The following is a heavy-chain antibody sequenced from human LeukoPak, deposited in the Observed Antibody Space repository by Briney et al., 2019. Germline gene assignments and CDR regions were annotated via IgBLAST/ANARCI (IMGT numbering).Heavy chain of an antibody. CDR1: GYSFTSYW. J-gene: IGHJ1*01. Sequence: GESLKISCKGSGYSFTSYWIGWVRQMPGKGLEWMGIIYPGDSDTRYSPSFQGQATISADKSISTAYPQWSSLKASDTAMYYCARHRVAGLFAGRTYPEYFQHWGQGTLVTVSS. CDR3: ARHRVAGLFAGRTYPEYFQH. D-gene: IGHD6-19*01. V-gene: IGHV5-51*01. CDR2: IYPGDSDT.